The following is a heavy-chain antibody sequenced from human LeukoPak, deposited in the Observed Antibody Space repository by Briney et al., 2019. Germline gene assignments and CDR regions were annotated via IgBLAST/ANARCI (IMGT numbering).Heavy chain of an antibody. V-gene: IGHV3-30*02. CDR2: IWYDASNK. J-gene: IGHJ4*02. CDR1: GISFRSYG. CDR3: ATDISTHYFGS. D-gene: IGHD3-9*01. Sequence: GGSLRLSCAASGISFRSYGMHWVRQAPGKGLEWVTFIWYDASNKYYAESVKGRLTISRDNSRNTVFLQMNSLRAEDTAIYYCATDISTHYFGSWGQGTLVTVSS.